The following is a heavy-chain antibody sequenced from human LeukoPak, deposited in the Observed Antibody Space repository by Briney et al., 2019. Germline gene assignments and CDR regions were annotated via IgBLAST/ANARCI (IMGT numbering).Heavy chain of an antibody. CDR2: FDPEDGET. J-gene: IGHJ4*02. V-gene: IGHV1-24*01. CDR3: ATAHGYCSGGSCRIWKYYFDY. D-gene: IGHD2-15*01. CDR1: GYTLTELS. Sequence: ASVKVSCKVSGYTLTELSMHWVRQAPGKGLEWMGGFDPEDGETIYAQKFQGRVTMTEDTSTDTAYMELSSLRSEDTAVYYCATAHGYCSGGSCRIWKYYFDYWGQGTLVTVSS.